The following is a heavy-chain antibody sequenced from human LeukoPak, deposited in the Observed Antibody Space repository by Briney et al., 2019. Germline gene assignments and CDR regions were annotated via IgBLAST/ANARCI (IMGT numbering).Heavy chain of an antibody. J-gene: IGHJ5*02. CDR2: IIPIFGTA. D-gene: IGHD5-18*01. Sequence: SVKVSCKASGGTFSSYAISWVRQAPGQGLEWMGGIIPIFGTANYAQKFQGRVTITADKSTSTAYMELSSLRSEDAAVYYCARCQLERYSYGYRPNNWFDPWGQGTLVTVSS. V-gene: IGHV1-69*06. CDR1: GGTFSSYA. CDR3: ARCQLERYSYGYRPNNWFDP.